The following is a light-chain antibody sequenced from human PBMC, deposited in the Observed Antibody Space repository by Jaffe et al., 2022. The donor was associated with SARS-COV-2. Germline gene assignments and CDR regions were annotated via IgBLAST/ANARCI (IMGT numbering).Light chain of an antibody. J-gene: IGLJ2*01. CDR1: NIGTRN. CDR3: QVWDSSSVL. CDR2: GDT. Sequence: SYELTQPPSVSVAPGQTATITCGGKNIGTRNVHWYQQKPGQAPVLVIYGDTKRPSGIPERFSGSNSGNTATLTISRAQAGDEADYYCQVWDSSSVLFGGGTKLTVL. V-gene: IGLV3-9*01.